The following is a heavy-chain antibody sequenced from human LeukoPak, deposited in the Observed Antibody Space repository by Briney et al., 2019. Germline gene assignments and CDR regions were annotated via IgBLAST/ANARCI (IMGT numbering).Heavy chain of an antibody. V-gene: IGHV4-59*01. CDR2: TSTSYSGDT. D-gene: IGHD6-25*01. Sequence: SETLSLTCTVSGVSISSYYWSWIRPSPGKGLEWIAYTSTSYSGDTNYNPFLESRVTISLDTSKNQFSLKLSSVTAADAAVYYCARGERPGPDYWGQGTLVTVSS. CDR1: GVSISSYY. CDR3: ARGERPGPDY. J-gene: IGHJ4*02.